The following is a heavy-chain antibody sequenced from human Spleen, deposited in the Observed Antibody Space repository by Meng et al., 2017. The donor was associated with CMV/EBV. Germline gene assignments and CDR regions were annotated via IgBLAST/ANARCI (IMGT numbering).Heavy chain of an antibody. CDR2: IYSGGST. D-gene: IGHD2-2*01. V-gene: IGHV3-53*01. J-gene: IGHJ2*01. CDR1: ALNVSSNY. CDR3: AKNPFPFCSSTNCYSHYFFDL. Sequence: SCAASALNVSSNYMSWVRQAPGKGLEWVSVIYSGGSTDYADSVKGRFTISRDDAENSLYLQMNSLRAEDTAMYYCAKNPFPFCSSTNCYSHYFFDLWGRGTLVTVSS.